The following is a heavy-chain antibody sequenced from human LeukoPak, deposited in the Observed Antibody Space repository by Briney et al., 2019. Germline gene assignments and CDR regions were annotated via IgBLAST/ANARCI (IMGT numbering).Heavy chain of an antibody. CDR3: ARRAVADDY. D-gene: IGHD6-19*01. CDR2: IYYIGST. CDR1: GGSISSSSYY. Sequence: SETLSLTCTVSGGSISSSSYYWGWIRQPPGKGLEWMGRIYYIGSTYYNPSLKSRVTISVDTSKNQFSLKLSSVTAADTAVYYCARRAVADDYWGQGTLVTVSS. J-gene: IGHJ4*02. V-gene: IGHV4-39*01.